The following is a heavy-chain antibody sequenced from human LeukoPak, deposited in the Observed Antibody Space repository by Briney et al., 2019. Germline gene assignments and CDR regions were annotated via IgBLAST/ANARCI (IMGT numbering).Heavy chain of an antibody. Sequence: GGSLRLSCAASGFTFSSYEMNWVRQAPGKGLEWVSYISSSGSTIYYADSVKGRFTISRDNAKNSLYLQMNSLRAEDTAVYYCARGYDSGSCYVYWGQGTLVTVSS. CDR2: ISSSGSTI. D-gene: IGHD3-22*01. CDR3: ARGYDSGSCYVY. J-gene: IGHJ4*02. V-gene: IGHV3-48*03. CDR1: GFTFSSYE.